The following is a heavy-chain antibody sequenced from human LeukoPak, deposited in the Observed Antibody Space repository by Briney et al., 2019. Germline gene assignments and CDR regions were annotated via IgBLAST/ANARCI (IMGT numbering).Heavy chain of an antibody. Sequence: SVKVSCKASGGTFSSYAISWVRQAPGQGLEWMGGIIPIFGTANYAQKFQGRVTITADESTSTAYMELSGLRSEDTAVYYCARDPPRDFGVVIMGGDYYMDVWGKGTTVTVSS. CDR2: IIPIFGTA. CDR3: ARDPPRDFGVVIMGGDYYMDV. V-gene: IGHV1-69*01. J-gene: IGHJ6*03. CDR1: GGTFSSYA. D-gene: IGHD3-3*01.